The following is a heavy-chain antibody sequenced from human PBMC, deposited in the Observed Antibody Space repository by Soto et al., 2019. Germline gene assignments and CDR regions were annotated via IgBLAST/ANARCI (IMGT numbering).Heavy chain of an antibody. CDR2: INPSGGST. D-gene: IGHD5-12*01. J-gene: IGHJ3*02. CDR3: ARVAGGYSGYEAAFDI. V-gene: IGHV1-46*03. Sequence: ASVKVSCKVSGYTLTELSMHWVRQAPGQGLEWMGIINPSGGSTSYAQKFQGRVTMTRDTSTSTVYMELSSLRSEDTAVYYCARVAGGYSGYEAAFDIWGQGTMVTVSS. CDR1: GYTLTELS.